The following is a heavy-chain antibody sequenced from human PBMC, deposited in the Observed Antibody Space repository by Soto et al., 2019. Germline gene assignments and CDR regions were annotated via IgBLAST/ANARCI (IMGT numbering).Heavy chain of an antibody. J-gene: IGHJ6*02. V-gene: IGHV4-4*02. D-gene: IGHD1-26*01. CDR1: GGSISSSNW. Sequence: PSETLSLTCAVSGGSISSSNWWSWVRQPTGKGLEWIGEIYHSGSTNYNPSLKSRVTISVDKSKKHFSLKLSSVTAADTAAYYCARADRTLVGSYRDVVWGQGPRFSVP. CDR2: IYHSGST. CDR3: ARADRTLVGSYRDVV.